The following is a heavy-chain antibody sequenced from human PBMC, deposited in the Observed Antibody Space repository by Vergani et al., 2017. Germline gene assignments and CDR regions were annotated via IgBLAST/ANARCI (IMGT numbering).Heavy chain of an antibody. Sequence: QVQLVQSGSELKKPGASVKVSCKASGYTFTSYGISWVRQAPGQGLEWMGWISAYNGNTNYAQKLQGRVTMTTDTSTSTAYMELRSLRSDDTAVYYCARTYYDILTGSSFDYWGQGTLVTVSS. V-gene: IGHV1-18*01. J-gene: IGHJ4*02. CDR3: ARTYYDILTGSSFDY. D-gene: IGHD3-9*01. CDR1: GYTFTSYG. CDR2: ISAYNGNT.